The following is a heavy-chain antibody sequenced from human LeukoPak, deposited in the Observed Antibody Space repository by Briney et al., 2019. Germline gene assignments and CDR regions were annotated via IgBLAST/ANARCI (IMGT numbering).Heavy chain of an antibody. J-gene: IGHJ4*02. CDR1: GYTFTGYY. CDR2: INPNSGGT. CDR3: ARDDRATYYYDSSGYYFDY. Sequence: ASVKVSCKASGYTFTGYYMHWVRQAPGQGLEWMGWINPNSGGTNYAQKFQGRVTMTRDTSISTAYMELSRLRSDDTAVYYCARDDRATYYYDSSGYYFDYWGQGTLVTVSS. D-gene: IGHD3-22*01. V-gene: IGHV1-2*02.